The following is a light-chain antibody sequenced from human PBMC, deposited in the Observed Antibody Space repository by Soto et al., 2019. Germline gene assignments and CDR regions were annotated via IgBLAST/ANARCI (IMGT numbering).Light chain of an antibody. CDR1: QSISSW. V-gene: IGKV1-5*01. CDR3: QQYSSSPPLT. J-gene: IGKJ4*01. CDR2: DAS. Sequence: DIQMTQSPSTLSASVGDRVTITCRASQSISSWLAWYQQKPGKAPKLLIYDASSLESGVPSRFSGSGSGTEFTLTISSLQPDDFATYYCQQYSSSPPLTFGGGTKVDIK.